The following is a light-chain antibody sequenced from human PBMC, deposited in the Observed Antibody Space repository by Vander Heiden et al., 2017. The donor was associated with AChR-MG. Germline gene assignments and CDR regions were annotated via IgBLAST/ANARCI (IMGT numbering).Light chain of an antibody. V-gene: IGLV2-14*03. CDR2: DVS. CDR1: SSDVGDNNY. Sequence: QSALTQPASVSGSPGQSITISCTGTSSDVGDNNYVSWYQQHPGKAPKLMIYDVSNRPSGVSRRFSGSKSANTASLTISGLQAEDEADYYCSSYTSSSTLEVFGGGTKLTVL. CDR3: SSYTSSSTLEV. J-gene: IGLJ2*01.